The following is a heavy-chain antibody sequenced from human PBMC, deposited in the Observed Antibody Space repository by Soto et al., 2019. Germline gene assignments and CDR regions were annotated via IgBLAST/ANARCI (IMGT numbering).Heavy chain of an antibody. CDR1: AVSFSNSG. Sequence: ASVTVSCQASAVSFSNSGISWVRQAPGQGLEWMGGIVPVFGRPNYAQRFRGRLTITADESTSTGYMELISLRSDDTAVYYCAREGSGYNFWGQGTQVTVSS. J-gene: IGHJ4*02. V-gene: IGHV1-69*13. CDR3: AREGSGYNF. CDR2: IVPVFGRP. D-gene: IGHD5-12*01.